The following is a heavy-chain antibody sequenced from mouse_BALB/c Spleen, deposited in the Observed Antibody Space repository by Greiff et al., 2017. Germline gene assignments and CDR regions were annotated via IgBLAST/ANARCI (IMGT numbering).Heavy chain of an antibody. J-gene: IGHJ3*01. CDR1: GYSFTGYY. V-gene: IGHV1S34*01. CDR2: ISCYNGAT. Sequence: LVKTGASVKISCKASGYSFTGYYMHWVKQSHGKSLEWIGYISCYNGATSYNQKFKGKATFTVDTSSSTAYMPFNSLTSEASAVYYCARWGGDGYGWFADWGQGTLVTVSA. D-gene: IGHD2-2*01. CDR3: ARWGGDGYGWFAD.